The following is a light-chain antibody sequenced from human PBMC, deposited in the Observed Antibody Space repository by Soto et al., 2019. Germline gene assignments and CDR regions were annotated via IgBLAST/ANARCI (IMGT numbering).Light chain of an antibody. V-gene: IGKV3-15*01. CDR2: CAS. J-gene: IGKJ1*01. CDR3: QQYNNWLLT. CDR1: QNISSN. Sequence: EIVMTQSPATLSVSPGERATLSCRASQNISSNLAWYQQKPGQAPRVLIDCASTRATGIPARFSGSGSGTEFTLTISSLQSDDFAVYCCQQYNNWLLTFGQGTKVEIK.